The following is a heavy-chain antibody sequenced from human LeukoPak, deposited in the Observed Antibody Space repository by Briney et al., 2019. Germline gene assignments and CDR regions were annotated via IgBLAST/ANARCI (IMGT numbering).Heavy chain of an antibody. Sequence: QSGGSLRLSCAASGFTFSNYAIYWVRQAPGKGLEYVSAISSSGGSTYYANSVKGRFTISRDNSKNTLYLQMGSLRAEDMAVYYCARNIRPHDYSNYPGLHYYYAMDVWGQGTTVTVS. D-gene: IGHD4-11*01. J-gene: IGHJ6*02. CDR2: ISSSGGST. CDR3: ARNIRPHDYSNYPGLHYYYAMDV. V-gene: IGHV3-64*01. CDR1: GFTFSNYA.